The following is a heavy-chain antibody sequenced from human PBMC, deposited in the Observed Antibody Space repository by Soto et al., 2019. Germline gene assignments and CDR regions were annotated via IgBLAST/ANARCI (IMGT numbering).Heavy chain of an antibody. CDR2: ISYDGSNK. J-gene: IGHJ4*02. CDR1: GFTFRSYA. V-gene: IGHV3-30-3*01. D-gene: IGHD3-22*01. CDR3: VRSMIIVVRLIGLDY. Sequence: ESGGGVVQPGGSLRLSCGASGFTFRSYAMHWVRQTPGKGLEWVAVISYDGSNKHYADSVKGRFSISRDNAKNMLYLQMDSLSSEDTAVYYCVRSMIIVVRLIGLDYWGQGTLVTVSS.